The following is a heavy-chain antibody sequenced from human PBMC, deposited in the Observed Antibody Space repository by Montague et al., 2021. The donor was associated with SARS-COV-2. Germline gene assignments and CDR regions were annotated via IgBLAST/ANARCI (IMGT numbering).Heavy chain of an antibody. D-gene: IGHD6-6*01. CDR2: INHSGST. Sequence: SETLSLTCAVYGGSFSGYYWSWIRQPPGKGLEWIGEINHSGSTNYNPSLKSRVTISMDTSKNQFSLKLSSVTAVDTAVYYCARGVRQLGVRYYYYIDVWDKGTTVTVSS. V-gene: IGHV4-34*01. CDR1: GGSFSGYY. CDR3: ARGVRQLGVRYYYYIDV. J-gene: IGHJ6*03.